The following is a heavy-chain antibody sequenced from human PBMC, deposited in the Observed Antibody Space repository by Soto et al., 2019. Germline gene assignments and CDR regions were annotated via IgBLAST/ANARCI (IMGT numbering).Heavy chain of an antibody. CDR1: GYTFTSYG. Sequence: QVQLVQSGAEVKKPGASVKVSCKASGYTFTSYGISWVRQAPGQGLEWMGWISAYNGNTNYAQKLQGRVTMTTDTSKRTAYMELRSLRSDDTAVYYCAREVFLAYYYDSSGYCPFDYWGQGTLVTVSS. D-gene: IGHD3-22*01. J-gene: IGHJ4*02. CDR2: ISAYNGNT. CDR3: AREVFLAYYYDSSGYCPFDY. V-gene: IGHV1-18*01.